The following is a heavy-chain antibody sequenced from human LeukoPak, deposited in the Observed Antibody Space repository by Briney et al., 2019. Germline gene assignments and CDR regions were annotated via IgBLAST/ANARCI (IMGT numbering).Heavy chain of an antibody. D-gene: IGHD2-2*01. CDR1: GFTFDDYA. CDR3: AKDIVVVPAAIVSGDDAFDI. V-gene: IGHV3-30*02. Sequence: PGRSLRLSCAASGFTFDDYAMHWVRQAPGKGLEWVAFIRYDGSNKYYADSVKGRFTISRDNSKNTLYLQMNSLRAEDTAVYYCAKDIVVVPAAIVSGDDAFDIWGQGTMVTVSS. J-gene: IGHJ3*02. CDR2: IRYDGSNK.